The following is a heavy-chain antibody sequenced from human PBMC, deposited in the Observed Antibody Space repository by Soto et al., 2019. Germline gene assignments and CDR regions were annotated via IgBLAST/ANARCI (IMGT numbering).Heavy chain of an antibody. V-gene: IGHV4-39*01. D-gene: IGHD4-17*01. CDR1: DDSISDSRYY. J-gene: IGHJ5*02. CDR2: ISHDGHA. Sequence: PSETLSLTCSVLDDSISDSRYYWGWIRQSPEKGLEWIGSISHDGHAYYNPPLKSRVTLFADTSRNQFSLKMKSVTVADTALYFCARQVYGEYLGGNWFDPWGQGAPVTVSS. CDR3: ARQVYGEYLGGNWFDP.